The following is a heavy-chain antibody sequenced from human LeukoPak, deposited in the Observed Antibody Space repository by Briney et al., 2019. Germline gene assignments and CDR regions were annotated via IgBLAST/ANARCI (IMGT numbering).Heavy chain of an antibody. CDR2: ISGSGSRT. CDR1: GFTFSSFV. J-gene: IGHJ6*01. V-gene: IGHV3-23*01. D-gene: IGHD6-13*01. Sequence: GGSLRLSCAASGFTFSSFVMTWVRQAPGKGLEWVSTISGSGSRTYYADSVKGRFTISRDNSKNTLYLQMSSLRAEDTALYYCATRSGIAAATTNYYYGMDVWGQGTTVTVSS. CDR3: ATRSGIAAATTNYYYGMDV.